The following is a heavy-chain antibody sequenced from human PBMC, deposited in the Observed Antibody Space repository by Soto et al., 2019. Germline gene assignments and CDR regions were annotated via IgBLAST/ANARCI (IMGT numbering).Heavy chain of an antibody. Sequence: QITLKESGPTLVKPTQTLTLTCTFSGFSLSTSGVGVGWIRQPPGKALEWLALIYWDDDKRYSPSLNNRLTITKDTPKNQVGLKMTNVDPMDPATYFRARGVRYCSKTHCPNCLHPWGQGTLVTVSS. D-gene: IGHD3-10*01. J-gene: IGHJ5*02. CDR3: ARGVRYCSKTHCPNCLHP. CDR1: GFSLSTSGVG. V-gene: IGHV2-5*02. CDR2: IYWDDDK.